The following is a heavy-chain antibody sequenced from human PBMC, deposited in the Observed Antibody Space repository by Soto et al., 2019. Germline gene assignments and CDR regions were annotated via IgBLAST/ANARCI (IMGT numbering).Heavy chain of an antibody. CDR3: ARATYCGDKCYYYFDF. CDR2: MKQDGSLK. D-gene: IGHD2-21*01. Sequence: GGSLRLSCAASGFTFSSYWMHWVRQAPGKGLQWVATMKQDGSLKYYLDSVRGRLTISRDDAENSLFLQMDSLRADDTAVYYCARATYCGDKCYYYFDFWGQGTLVTVSS. CDR1: GFTFSSYW. V-gene: IGHV3-7*01. J-gene: IGHJ4*02.